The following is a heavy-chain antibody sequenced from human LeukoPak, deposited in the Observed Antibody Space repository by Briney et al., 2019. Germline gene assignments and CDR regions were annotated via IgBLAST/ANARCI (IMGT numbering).Heavy chain of an antibody. D-gene: IGHD3-3*02. J-gene: IGHJ4*02. CDR1: GVTASSNL. CDR3: ARGASRISWPGIDY. V-gene: IGHV3-53*01. Sequence: GGSLRLSCAASGVTASSNLMTWVSQSPGRGLEWLSSSYSAGATYYADSVKGRFTISRDHSNNSVSLQMTNLRVEDTAIYYCARGASRISWPGIDYWGQGTLVTVSS. CDR2: SYSAGAT.